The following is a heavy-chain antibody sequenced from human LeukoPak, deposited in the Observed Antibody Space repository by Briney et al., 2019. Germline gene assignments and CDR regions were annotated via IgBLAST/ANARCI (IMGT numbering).Heavy chain of an antibody. CDR3: AKSGLPMIVVVTTSPPLGY. CDR1: GFTFSSYW. Sequence: GGSLRLSCAASGFTFSSYWMSWVRQAPGKGLEWVANIKQDGSEKYYVDSVKGRFTISRDNSKNTLYLQMNSLRAEDTAVYYCAKSGLPMIVVVTTSPPLGYWGQGTLVTVSS. V-gene: IGHV3-7*03. CDR2: IKQDGSEK. D-gene: IGHD3-22*01. J-gene: IGHJ4*02.